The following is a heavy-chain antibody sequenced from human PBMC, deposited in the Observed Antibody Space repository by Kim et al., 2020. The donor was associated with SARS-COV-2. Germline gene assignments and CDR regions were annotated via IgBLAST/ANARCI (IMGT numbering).Heavy chain of an antibody. V-gene: IGHV3-30-3*01. Sequence: GGSLRLSCAASGFTFSSYAMHWVRQAPGKGLEWVAVISYDGSNKYYADSVKGRFTISRDNSKNTLYLQMNSLRAEDTAVYYCARVNMITFGGVIAPLGY. CDR3: ARVNMITFGGVIAPLGY. D-gene: IGHD3-16*02. CDR2: ISYDGSNK. CDR1: GFTFSSYA. J-gene: IGHJ2*01.